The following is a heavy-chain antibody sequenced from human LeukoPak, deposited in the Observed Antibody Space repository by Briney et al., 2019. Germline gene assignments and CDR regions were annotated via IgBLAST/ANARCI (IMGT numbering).Heavy chain of an antibody. Sequence: GSLRLSCATSGFTFSTYAMSWCRHAPGKGLEGVSVISGSGGNTYYTDSVKGRFTISRDNSKNTLYLQMNSLRAEDTAIYYCAKVGGGDYMGGDFDYWGQGTLVTVSS. CDR3: AKVGGGDYMGGDFDY. D-gene: IGHD4-17*01. CDR2: ISGSGGNT. J-gene: IGHJ4*02. CDR1: GFTFSTYA. V-gene: IGHV3-23*01.